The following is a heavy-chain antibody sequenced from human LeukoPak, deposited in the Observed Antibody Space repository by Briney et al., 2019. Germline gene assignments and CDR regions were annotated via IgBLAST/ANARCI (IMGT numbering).Heavy chain of an antibody. CDR2: IYTSGST. CDR3: TRQQGGYYMDV. D-gene: IGHD6-13*01. CDR1: GYSISSGYY. J-gene: IGHJ6*03. Sequence: SETLSLTCAVSGYSISSGYYWGWIRQPPGKGLEWIGRIYTSGSTNYNPSLKSRVTMSVDTSKNQFSLKLSSVTAADTAVYYCTRQQGGYYMDVWGKGTTVTVSS. V-gene: IGHV4-38-2*01.